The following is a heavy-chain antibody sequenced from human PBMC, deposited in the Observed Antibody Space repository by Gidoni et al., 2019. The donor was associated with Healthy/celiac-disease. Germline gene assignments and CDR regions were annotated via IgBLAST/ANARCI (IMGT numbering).Heavy chain of an antibody. CDR1: GGTFSSDT. D-gene: IGHD3-16*01. J-gene: IGHJ4*02. CDR3: ATSESRIVMIVPPQN. V-gene: IGHV1-69*02. CDR2: FIPVLGIE. Sequence: QVHLLQSGAEVKKPGSSVKVSCRASGGTFSSDTINWVRQAPGQGLEWMGRFIPVLGIENYAQKFQGRVTITADKSANTAYMELSSLRSEDTAVYYCATSESRIVMIVPPQNWGQGTLVTVFS.